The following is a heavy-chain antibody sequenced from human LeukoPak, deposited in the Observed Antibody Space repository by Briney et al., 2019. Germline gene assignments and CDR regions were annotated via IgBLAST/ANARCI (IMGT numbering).Heavy chain of an antibody. CDR3: ARLAVRGVIRRSYYYNMDV. CDR2: INWDSDSI. Sequence: GRSLRLSCAVSGFTFDDYAMHWVRQVPGKGLEWVSGINWDSDSIGYADSVKGRFTTSRDNAKNSLYLQMNSLRAEDTALYYCARLAVRGVIRRSYYYNMDVWGKGTTVTVSS. CDR1: GFTFDDYA. D-gene: IGHD3-10*01. V-gene: IGHV3-9*01. J-gene: IGHJ6*03.